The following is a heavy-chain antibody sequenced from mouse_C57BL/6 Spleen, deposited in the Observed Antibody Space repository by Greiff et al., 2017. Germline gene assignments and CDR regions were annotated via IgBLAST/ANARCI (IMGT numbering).Heavy chain of an antibody. D-gene: IGHD2-1*01. CDR1: GYTFTSYW. J-gene: IGHJ2*01. V-gene: IGHV1-52*01. CDR2: IDPSDSET. CDR3: ARDGNPSFDY. Sequence: QVQLKQPGAELVRPGSSVKLSCKASGYTFTSYWMHWVKQRPIQGLEWIGNIDPSDSETHYNQKFKDKATLTVDKSSSTAYMQLSSLTSEDSAVYYCARDGNPSFDYWGQGTTLTVSS.